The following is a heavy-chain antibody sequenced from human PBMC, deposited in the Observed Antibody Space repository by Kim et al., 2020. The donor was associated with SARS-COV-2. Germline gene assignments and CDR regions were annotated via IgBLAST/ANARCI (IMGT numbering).Heavy chain of an antibody. D-gene: IGHD6-19*01. J-gene: IGHJ5*02. CDR3: ARDSGVGYSSGWYEENWFDP. CDR1: GYTFTSYG. V-gene: IGHV1-18*01. Sequence: ASVKVSCKASGYTFTSYGISWVRQAPGQGLEWMGWISAYNGNTNYAQKLQGRVTMTTDTSTSTAYMELRSLRSDDTAVYYCARDSGVGYSSGWYEENWFDPWGQGTLVTVSS. CDR2: ISAYNGNT.